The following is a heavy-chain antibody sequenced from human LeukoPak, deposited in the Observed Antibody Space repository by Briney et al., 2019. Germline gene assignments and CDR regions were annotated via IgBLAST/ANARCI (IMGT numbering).Heavy chain of an antibody. CDR3: VRDGGGTTPYDC. V-gene: IGHV3-74*01. D-gene: IGHD1-7*01. Sequence: PGGSLRLSCAVSGFTLSDYWMNWVRHAPGKGPVWVSHISPDGRNIAYADSVKGRFTISRDSAKNTLYLQMNSLRVGDTAVYYCVRDGGGTTPYDCWGQGTLVTVSS. J-gene: IGHJ4*02. CDR1: GFTLSDYW. CDR2: ISPDGRNI.